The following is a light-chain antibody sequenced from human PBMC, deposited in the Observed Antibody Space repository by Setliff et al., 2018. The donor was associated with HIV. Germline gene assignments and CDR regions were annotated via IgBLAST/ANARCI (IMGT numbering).Light chain of an antibody. CDR2: EVT. J-gene: IGLJ2*01. CDR3: SSYTSSTSLDVV. V-gene: IGLV2-14*03. Sequence: SALTQPASVSGSPGQSITISCTGTSSDVGAYNYVSWYQQHPGKAPKLMIYEVTNRPSGVSTRFSGSKSGNTASLTISGLQAEDEADYYCSSYTSSTSLDVVFGGGTQLTVL. CDR1: SSDVGAYNY.